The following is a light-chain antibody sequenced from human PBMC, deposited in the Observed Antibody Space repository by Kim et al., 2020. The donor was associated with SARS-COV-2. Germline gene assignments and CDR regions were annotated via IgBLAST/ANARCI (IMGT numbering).Light chain of an antibody. Sequence: ASVGDRVTITCRASEDIRDHLSWYQVTPGKAPKLLIYDSSNSETGVPLRFTGTGSGTDFAFTITSLQPEDFVTYYCQQYESLPITFAQGTRLEIK. CDR3: QQYESLPIT. J-gene: IGKJ5*01. CDR2: DSS. CDR1: EDIRDH. V-gene: IGKV1-33*01.